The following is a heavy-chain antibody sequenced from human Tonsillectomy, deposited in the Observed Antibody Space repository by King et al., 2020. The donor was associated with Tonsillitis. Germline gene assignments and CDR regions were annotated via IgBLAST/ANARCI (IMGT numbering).Heavy chain of an antibody. V-gene: IGHV4-31*03. Sequence: VQLQESGPGLVKPSQTLSLTCTVSCGAISSGGYYCSWIRQHPGKGLEWIGYIYYSGSTYYNPSLKSRVTISVDTSKNQFSRKLRSVTAADTAVYYCAREPGIAAAGIDYWGQGTLVTVSS. J-gene: IGHJ4*02. CDR3: AREPGIAAAGIDY. CDR1: CGAISSGGYY. D-gene: IGHD6-13*01. CDR2: IYYSGST.